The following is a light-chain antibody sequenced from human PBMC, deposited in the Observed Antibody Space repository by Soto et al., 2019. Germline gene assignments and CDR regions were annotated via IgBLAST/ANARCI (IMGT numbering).Light chain of an antibody. CDR2: AAS. Sequence: EVVLTRSPGTLSLSPGERATLSCRASQTVSSSYLAWYQHKPGQAPRLLIYAASKRALGIPDKFSGSGSGTDFTLTISRLEPEDFAVYYCQQSGTFGQGTKVDIK. CDR1: QTVSSSY. CDR3: QQSGT. J-gene: IGKJ1*01. V-gene: IGKV3-20*01.